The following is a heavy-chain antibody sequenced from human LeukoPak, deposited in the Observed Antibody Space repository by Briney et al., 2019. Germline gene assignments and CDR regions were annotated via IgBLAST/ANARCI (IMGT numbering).Heavy chain of an antibody. CDR3: ARGSHPVTGTLGGYFDP. CDR2: IYYHENT. V-gene: IGHV4-39*02. D-gene: IGHD6-19*01. CDR1: GGSISSSSDY. J-gene: IGHJ4*02. Sequence: SETLSPTCTVSGGSISSSSDYWGWIRQAPGKGLEWIGSIYYHENTYYNPSLKSRVTIPLDASNKQFSLRLSSVTAADTAVYYCARGSHPVTGTLGGYFDPWGQGTLVTVSS.